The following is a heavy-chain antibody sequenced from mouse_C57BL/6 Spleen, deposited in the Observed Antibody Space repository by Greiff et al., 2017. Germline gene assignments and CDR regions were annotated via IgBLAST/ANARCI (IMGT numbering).Heavy chain of an antibody. CDR3: ARDTTVVAWDY. J-gene: IGHJ2*01. CDR1: GYSITSGYY. Sequence: EVKLQESGPGLVKPPQSLSLTCSVTGYSITSGYYWNWIRQFPGNKLEWMGYISYDGSNNYNPSLKNRISITRDTSKNQFFLKLNSVTTEDTATYYCARDTTVVAWDYWGQGTTLTVSS. CDR2: ISYDGSN. V-gene: IGHV3-6*01. D-gene: IGHD1-1*01.